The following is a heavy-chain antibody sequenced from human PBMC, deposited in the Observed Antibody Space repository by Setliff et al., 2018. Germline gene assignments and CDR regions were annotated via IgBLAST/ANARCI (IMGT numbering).Heavy chain of an antibody. J-gene: IGHJ4*02. CDR3: SRLVRFCIRTSCQRLSGGDF. Sequence: ASVKVSCKTSGYTFSDYGIAWVRQAPGQGLEWMGWISAHTGNTFYSPKFHGRLTLTTDTSTRIAYMQLRSLDSDDTAVYYCSRLVRFCIRTSCQRLSGGDFWGQGTLVTVSS. V-gene: IGHV1-18*01. CDR1: GYTFSDYG. D-gene: IGHD2-2*01. CDR2: ISAHTGNT.